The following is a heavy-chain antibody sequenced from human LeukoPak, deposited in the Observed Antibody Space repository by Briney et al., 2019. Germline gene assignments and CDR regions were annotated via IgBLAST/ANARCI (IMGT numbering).Heavy chain of an antibody. V-gene: IGHV3-74*01. CDR2: INTDGSSA. Sequence: GGSLRLSCAASGFTFSNYWMHWVRQAPGKGLVWVSRINTDGSSATYADSVKGRFTISRDNAKNTLFLQMNSLRAEDTAVYYCVRELGAPAAGAFDIWGQGTLVTVSS. J-gene: IGHJ3*02. CDR3: VRELGAPAAGAFDI. D-gene: IGHD3-3*02. CDR1: GFTFSNYW.